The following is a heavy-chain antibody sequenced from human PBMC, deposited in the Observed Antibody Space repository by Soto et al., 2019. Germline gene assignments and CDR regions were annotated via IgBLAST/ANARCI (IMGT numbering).Heavy chain of an antibody. J-gene: IGHJ4*02. D-gene: IGHD2-15*01. V-gene: IGHV4-59*01. CDR2: IYYSGST. Sequence: QVQLQESGPGLVKPSETLSLTCTVSGGSISSYYWSWIRQPPGKGLEWIGYIYYSGSTNYNPSLKSRVPISVDTSKNQFSLKLSSVTAADTAVYYCAGGYCSGGSCYEVDYWGQGTLVTVSS. CDR1: GGSISSYY. CDR3: AGGYCSGGSCYEVDY.